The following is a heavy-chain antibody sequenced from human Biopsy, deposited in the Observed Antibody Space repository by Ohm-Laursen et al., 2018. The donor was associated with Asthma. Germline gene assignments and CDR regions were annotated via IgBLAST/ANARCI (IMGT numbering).Heavy chain of an antibody. V-gene: IGHV4-39*07. Sequence: TLSLTCSLSSGSGGYMRSGNYYWGWIRQPPGKGLEWIGGIYYSGSTYYNPSLKSRVTISVDRSKNQFSLKLSSVTAADTAVYYCARVKDGYNFDYWGQGTLVTVSS. CDR3: ARVKDGYNFDY. CDR1: SGSGGYMRSGNYY. D-gene: IGHD5-24*01. J-gene: IGHJ4*02. CDR2: IYYSGST.